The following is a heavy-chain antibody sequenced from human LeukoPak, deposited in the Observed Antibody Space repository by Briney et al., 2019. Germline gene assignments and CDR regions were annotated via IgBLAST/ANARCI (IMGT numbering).Heavy chain of an antibody. CDR1: GGSISSGSYY. V-gene: IGHV4-61*02. CDR2: IYTSGST. CDR3: ARGPMVRGHKSWFDP. J-gene: IGHJ5*02. D-gene: IGHD3-10*01. Sequence: SETLSLTCTVSGGSISSGSYYWSWIRQPAGKGLEWIGRIYTSGSTNYNPSLKSRVTMSVDTSKNQFSLKLSSVTAAATAVYYCARGPMVRGHKSWFDPWGQGTLVTVSS.